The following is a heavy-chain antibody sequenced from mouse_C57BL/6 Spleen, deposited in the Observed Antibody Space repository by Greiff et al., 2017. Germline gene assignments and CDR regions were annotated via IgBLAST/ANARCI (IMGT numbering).Heavy chain of an antibody. CDR2: ISSGGSYT. J-gene: IGHJ4*01. CDR1: GFTFSSYG. CDR3: ARQDYYGSSGSYAMDY. V-gene: IGHV5-6*01. D-gene: IGHD1-1*01. Sequence: EVMLVESGGDLVKPGGSLKLSCAASGFTFSSYGMSWVRQTPDKRLEWVATISSGGSYTYYPDSVKGRFTISRDNAKNTLYLQMSSLKSEDTAMYYCARQDYYGSSGSYAMDYWGQGTSVTVSS.